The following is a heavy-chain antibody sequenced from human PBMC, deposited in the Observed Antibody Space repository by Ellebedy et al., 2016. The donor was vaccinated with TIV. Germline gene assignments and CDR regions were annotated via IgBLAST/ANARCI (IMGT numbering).Heavy chain of an antibody. Sequence: PGGSLRLSCAASGFTFSSYAMHWVRQAPGKGLEWVSAISGSGGSTYYADSVKGRFTISRDNSKNTLYLQMNSLRAEDTAVYYCAKDEWVGATTPGFDYWGQGTLVTVSS. CDR1: GFTFSSYA. V-gene: IGHV3-23*01. D-gene: IGHD1-26*01. CDR3: AKDEWVGATTPGFDY. J-gene: IGHJ4*02. CDR2: ISGSGGST.